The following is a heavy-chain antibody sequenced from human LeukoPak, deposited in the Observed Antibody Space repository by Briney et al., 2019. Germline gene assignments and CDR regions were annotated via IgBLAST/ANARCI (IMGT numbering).Heavy chain of an antibody. J-gene: IGHJ4*02. CDR2: MSYSGST. D-gene: IGHD6-13*01. CDR3: ARAPIAAASPFDS. CDR1: GASISGHY. Sequence: SETLSLTCTVSGASISGHYWNWIRQPPGKGLEWIGYMSYSGSTNYNPSLRSRVTISLDTSKNLFSLRLRFVTAADTGVYYCARAPIAAASPFDSWGQGNLVTVSS. V-gene: IGHV4-59*11.